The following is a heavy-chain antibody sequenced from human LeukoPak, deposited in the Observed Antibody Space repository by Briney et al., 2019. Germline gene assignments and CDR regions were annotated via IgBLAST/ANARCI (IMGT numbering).Heavy chain of an antibody. CDR1: GFPFSSYW. J-gene: IGHJ4*02. CDR2: IKSDGSGT. V-gene: IGHV3-74*01. CDR3: ARGSDSSGWYSSFDY. Sequence: GGSLRLSCAASGFPFSSYWMHGVRQAPGKGLVWVSRIKSDGSGTSYADSVKGRFTISRDNAKNTLYLQMNSLRAEDTAVYYCARGSDSSGWYSSFDYWGQGTLVTVSS. D-gene: IGHD6-19*01.